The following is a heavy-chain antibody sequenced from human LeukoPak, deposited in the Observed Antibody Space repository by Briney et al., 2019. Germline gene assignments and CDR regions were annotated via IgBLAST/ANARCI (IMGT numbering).Heavy chain of an antibody. D-gene: IGHD3-10*01. CDR2: IYYSGST. J-gene: IGHJ4*02. CDR3: ARHGSGSFDY. CDR1: GGSISSYY. V-gene: IGHV4-59*08. Sequence: PSETLSLTCTVSGGSISSYYWSWIRQPPGKGLEWIGYIYYSGSTNYNPSLKSRVTISVDTSKNQFPLKLSSVTAADTAVYYCARHGSGSFDYWGQGTLVTVSS.